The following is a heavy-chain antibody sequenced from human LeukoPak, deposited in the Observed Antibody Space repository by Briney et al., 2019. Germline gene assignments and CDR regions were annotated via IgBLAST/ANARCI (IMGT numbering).Heavy chain of an antibody. Sequence: PSETLSLTCTVSGGSISSYYWSWIRQPPGKGLEWIGEINHSGSTNYNPSLKSRVTISVGTSKSQFSLKLSSVTAADTAVYYCARGYSGSYYFGLYNWFDPWGQGTLVTVSS. CDR1: GGSISSYY. D-gene: IGHD1-26*01. J-gene: IGHJ5*02. CDR2: INHSGST. CDR3: ARGYSGSYYFGLYNWFDP. V-gene: IGHV4-34*01.